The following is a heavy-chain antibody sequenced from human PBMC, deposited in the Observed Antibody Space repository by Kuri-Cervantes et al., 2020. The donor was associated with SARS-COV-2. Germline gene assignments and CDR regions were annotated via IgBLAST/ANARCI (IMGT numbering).Heavy chain of an antibody. D-gene: IGHD3-3*01. V-gene: IGHV3-15*01. CDR3: ARDHYDFWITYYFDY. Sequence: GGSLRLSCAASGFTFSNAWMSWVRQAPGKGLEWVGRIKSKTDGGTTDYAAPVKGRFTIPRDDSKNTLYLQMNSLRAEDTAVYYCARDHYDFWITYYFDYWGQGTLVTVSS. CDR1: GFTFSNAW. CDR2: IKSKTDGGTT. J-gene: IGHJ4*02.